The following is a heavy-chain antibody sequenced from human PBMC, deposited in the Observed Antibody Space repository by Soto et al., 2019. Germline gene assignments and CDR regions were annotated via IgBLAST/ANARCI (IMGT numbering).Heavy chain of an antibody. CDR3: ARHKNGLNVYFGF. D-gene: IGHD1-1*01. Sequence: PSETLSLTCTVSGGSISSSSSYWGWIRQPPGKGLEWIGSIYYSGSTYYNPSLKSRVTISVDTSKNQFSLKLSPVTAADTAVYYCARHKNGLNVYFGFWGQGTLVTVSS. CDR1: GGSISSSSSY. CDR2: IYYSGST. J-gene: IGHJ4*02. V-gene: IGHV4-39*01.